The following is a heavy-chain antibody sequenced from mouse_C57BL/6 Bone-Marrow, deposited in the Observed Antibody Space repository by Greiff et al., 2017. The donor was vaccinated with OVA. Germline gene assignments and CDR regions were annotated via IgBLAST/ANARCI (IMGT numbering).Heavy chain of an antibody. J-gene: IGHJ3*01. V-gene: IGHV1-54*01. CDR1: GYAFTNYL. CDR3: ASGYGNSAWFAY. Sequence: VQGVESGAELVRPGTSVKVSCKASGYAFTNYLIEWVKQRPGQGLEWIGVINPSNGGTNYNEKFKSKATLTVDKSSSTAYMQLSSLTSEDSAVYYCASGYGNSAWFAYWGQGTLVTVSA. CDR2: INPSNGGT. D-gene: IGHD2-10*02.